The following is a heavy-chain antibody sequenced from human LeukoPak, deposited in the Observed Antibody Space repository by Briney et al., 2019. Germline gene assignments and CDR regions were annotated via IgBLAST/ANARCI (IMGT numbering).Heavy chain of an antibody. CDR1: GYSISSGYY. Sequence: SETLSLTCTVSGYSISSGYYWGWIRPPPGKGLEWIGSIYHSGSTYYNPSLKSRVTILVDTSKNQFSLKLSSVTAADTAVYYCARDPIGYCTNGVCYLSWFDPWGQGTLVTVSS. CDR3: ARDPIGYCTNGVCYLSWFDP. CDR2: IYHSGST. V-gene: IGHV4-38-2*02. D-gene: IGHD2-8*01. J-gene: IGHJ5*02.